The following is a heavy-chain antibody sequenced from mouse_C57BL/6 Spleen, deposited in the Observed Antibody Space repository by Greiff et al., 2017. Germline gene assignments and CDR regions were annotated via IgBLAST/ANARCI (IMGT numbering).Heavy chain of an antibody. V-gene: IGHV1-52*01. CDR3: ALHYYGWSCVRYFDV. J-gene: IGHJ1*03. D-gene: IGHD1-2*01. Sequence: VQLQQPGAELVRPGSSVKLSCKASGYTFTSYWMHWVKQRPIQGLEWIGNIDPSDSETHYNQKFKDKATLTVDKSSSTAYMQLSSLTSEDSAVYYCALHYYGWSCVRYFDVWGTGTTVTVFS. CDR1: GYTFTSYW. CDR2: IDPSDSET.